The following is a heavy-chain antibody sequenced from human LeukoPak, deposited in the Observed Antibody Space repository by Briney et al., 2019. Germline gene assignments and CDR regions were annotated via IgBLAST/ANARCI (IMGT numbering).Heavy chain of an antibody. D-gene: IGHD6-13*01. CDR1: GFTFSDYY. J-gene: IGHJ3*02. CDR2: ISSSGSTI. CDR3: ARAEDSSSWYDAFDI. Sequence: PGGSLRLSCAASGFTFSDYYMSWIRQASGKGLEWVSYISSSGSTIYYADSVKGRFTISRDNAKNSLYLQMNSLRAEDTAVYYCARAEDSSSWYDAFDIWGQGTMVTVSS. V-gene: IGHV3-11*01.